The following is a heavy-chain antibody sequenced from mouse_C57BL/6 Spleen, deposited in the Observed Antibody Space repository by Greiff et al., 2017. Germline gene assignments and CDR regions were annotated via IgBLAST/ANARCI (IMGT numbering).Heavy chain of an antibody. Sequence: QVHVKQSGPELVKPGASVKISCKASGYAFSSSWMNWVKQRPGKGLEWIGRIYPGDGDTNYNGKFKGKATLTADKSSSTAYMQLSSLTSEDSAVYFCARPITTVPYWYFDVWGTGTTVTVSS. CDR2: IYPGDGDT. CDR3: ARPITTVPYWYFDV. V-gene: IGHV1-82*01. D-gene: IGHD1-1*01. CDR1: GYAFSSSW. J-gene: IGHJ1*03.